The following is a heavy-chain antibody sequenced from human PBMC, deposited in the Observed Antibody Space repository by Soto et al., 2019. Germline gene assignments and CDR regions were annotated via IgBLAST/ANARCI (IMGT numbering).Heavy chain of an antibody. CDR3: ARVTKPYYYDSSGYYLQSYYFDY. CDR1: GYTFTSYD. J-gene: IGHJ4*02. Sequence: ASVKVSCKASGYTFTSYDINWVRQATGQGLEWMGWMNPNSGNTGYAQKFQGRVTMTRNTSISTAYMELSSLRSEDTAVYYCARVTKPYYYDSSGYYLQSYYFDYWGQGTLVTVS. CDR2: MNPNSGNT. D-gene: IGHD3-22*01. V-gene: IGHV1-8*01.